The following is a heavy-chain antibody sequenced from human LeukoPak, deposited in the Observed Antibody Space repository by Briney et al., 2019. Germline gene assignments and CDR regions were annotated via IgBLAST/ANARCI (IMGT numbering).Heavy chain of an antibody. D-gene: IGHD3-22*01. J-gene: IGHJ3*02. V-gene: IGHV3-11*01. CDR3: AREGADYYDSSGYFRRGDAFDI. CDR2: ISSSGSTI. CDR1: GFTFSDYY. Sequence: GGSLRLSCAASGFTFSDYYMSWIRQAPGKGLEWVSYISSSGSTIYYADSVKGRFTISRDNAKNSLYLQMNSLRAEDTAVYYCAREGADYYDSSGYFRRGDAFDIRGQGTMVTVSS.